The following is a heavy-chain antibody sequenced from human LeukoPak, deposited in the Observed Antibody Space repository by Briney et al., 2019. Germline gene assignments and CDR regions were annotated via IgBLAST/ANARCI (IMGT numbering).Heavy chain of an antibody. Sequence: SETLSLTCIVSGYSIGSGYYWGWIRQPPGKGLDWIGSIYHSGSTYYNPSLRSRVTISVDTSKTQFSLKLNSVTAADTAVYYCARDLNRGAYDKWGQGTLVTVSS. CDR2: IYHSGST. V-gene: IGHV4-38-2*02. CDR3: ARDLNRGAYDK. D-gene: IGHD3-10*01. CDR1: GYSIGSGYY. J-gene: IGHJ4*02.